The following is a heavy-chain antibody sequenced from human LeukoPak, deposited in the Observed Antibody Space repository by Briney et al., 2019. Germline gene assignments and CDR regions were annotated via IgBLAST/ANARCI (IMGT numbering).Heavy chain of an antibody. D-gene: IGHD3-22*01. V-gene: IGHV3-21*01. J-gene: IGHJ4*02. CDR3: ARSRGGVVIPSHFDY. Sequence: PGGSLRLSCAASGFTFSSYAMSWVRQAPGKGLEWVSSISSSSSYIYYADSVKGRFTISRDNAKNSLYLQMNSLRAEDTAVYYCARSRGGVVIPSHFDYWGQGTLVTVSS. CDR2: ISSSSSYI. CDR1: GFTFSSYA.